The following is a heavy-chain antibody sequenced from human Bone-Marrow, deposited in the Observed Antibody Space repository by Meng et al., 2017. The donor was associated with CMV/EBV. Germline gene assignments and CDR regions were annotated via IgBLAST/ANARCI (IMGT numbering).Heavy chain of an antibody. Sequence: GESLKISCAASGFTFSSYGMHGVRQAPGKGLEWVAVIWYDGSNKYYADSVKGRFTISRDNSKNTLYLQMNSLRAEDTAVYYCARDHRGYCSSTSCYWEDYYYYGMDVWGQGTTVTVSS. CDR3: ARDHRGYCSSTSCYWEDYYYYGMDV. D-gene: IGHD2-2*01. CDR2: IWYDGSNK. V-gene: IGHV3-33*01. J-gene: IGHJ6*02. CDR1: GFTFSSYG.